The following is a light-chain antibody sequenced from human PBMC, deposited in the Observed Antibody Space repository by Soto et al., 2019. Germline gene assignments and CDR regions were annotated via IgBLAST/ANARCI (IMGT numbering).Light chain of an antibody. CDR1: SSNIGAGYD. CDR3: QSYDSSLSGSRV. J-gene: IGLJ1*01. V-gene: IGLV1-40*01. CDR2: HNS. Sequence: QSVLTQPPSVSGAPGQRVTISCTGSSSNIGAGYDLHWYQQLPGTAPKLLIYHNSNRPSGVPDRFSGSKSGTSASLAITGLQAEDEADYYCQSYDSSLSGSRVFGTGTKVTVL.